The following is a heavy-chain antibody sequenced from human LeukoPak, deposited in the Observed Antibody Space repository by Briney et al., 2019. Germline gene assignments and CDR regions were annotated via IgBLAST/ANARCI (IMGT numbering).Heavy chain of an antibody. CDR3: ARDLARFLEWSYGSSEFDY. D-gene: IGHD3-3*01. CDR2: IYHSGST. V-gene: IGHV4-39*07. Sequence: PSETLSLTCTVSGGSISSSSYYWGWIRQPPGKGLEWIGSIYHSGSTYYNPSLKSRVTISVDTSKNQFSLKLSSVTAADTAVYYCARDLARFLEWSYGSSEFDYWGQGTLVTVSS. CDR1: GGSISSSSYY. J-gene: IGHJ4*02.